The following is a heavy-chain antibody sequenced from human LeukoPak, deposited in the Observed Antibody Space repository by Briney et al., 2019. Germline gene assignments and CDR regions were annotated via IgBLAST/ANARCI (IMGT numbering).Heavy chain of an antibody. CDR3: ARGWYDDF. J-gene: IGHJ4*02. CDR1: GFTFSSYG. Sequence: GGSLRLSCAASGFTFSSYGMHWVRQAPGKGLEYVSAISDNGGNTYYADSVKGRVIISRDNSRNTLYLQMGSLRPEDTAVYYCARGWYDDFWGQGTLVTVSS. V-gene: IGHV3-64*02. CDR2: ISDNGGNT. D-gene: IGHD6-13*01.